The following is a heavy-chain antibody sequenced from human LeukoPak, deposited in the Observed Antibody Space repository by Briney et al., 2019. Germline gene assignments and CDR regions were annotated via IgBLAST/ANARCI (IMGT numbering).Heavy chain of an antibody. Sequence: SQTLSLTCAISGDSVSSNSAAWNWIRQSPSRGLEWLGRTYHRSKWYNDYAVSVKSRITINPDTSKNQFSLHLNSVTPEDTAVYYCARAPIWSGALDVWGQGTMVTVSS. CDR3: ARAPIWSGALDV. J-gene: IGHJ3*01. CDR1: GDSVSSNSAA. V-gene: IGHV6-1*01. CDR2: TYHRSKWYN. D-gene: IGHD3-3*01.